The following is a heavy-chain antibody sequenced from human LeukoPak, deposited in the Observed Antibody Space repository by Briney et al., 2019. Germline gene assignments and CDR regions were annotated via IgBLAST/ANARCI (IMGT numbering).Heavy chain of an antibody. CDR3: ARGPRWCPFDY. Sequence: GGSLRLSCAASGFTVSSNYMSWVRQAPGKGLEWVSVIYSGGSTYYADSVKGRFTISRDNSKNTLYLQMNSLRAEDTAVYYCARGPRWCPFDYWGQGTLVTVSS. D-gene: IGHD2-8*02. J-gene: IGHJ4*02. V-gene: IGHV3-53*01. CDR1: GFTVSSNY. CDR2: IYSGGST.